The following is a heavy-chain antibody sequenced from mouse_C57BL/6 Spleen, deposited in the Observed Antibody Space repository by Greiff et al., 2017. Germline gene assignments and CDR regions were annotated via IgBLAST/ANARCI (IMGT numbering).Heavy chain of an antibody. CDR1: GYTFTDYN. D-gene: IGHD3-2*02. V-gene: IGHV1-18*01. CDR2: INPNNGGT. J-gene: IGHJ4*01. CDR3: ARRQLRLRLYAMDY. Sequence: VQLKESGPELVKPGASVKIPCKASGYTFTDYNMDWVKQSHGKSLEWIGYINPNNGGTIYNQKFKGKATLTVDKSSSTAYMELRSLTSEDTAVYYCARRQLRLRLYAMDYWGQGTSVTVSS.